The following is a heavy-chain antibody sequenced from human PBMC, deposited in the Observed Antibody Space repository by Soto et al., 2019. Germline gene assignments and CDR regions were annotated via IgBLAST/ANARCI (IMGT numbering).Heavy chain of an antibody. V-gene: IGHV3-23*01. Sequence: GGSLRLSCAASGFTFSSYAMSWVRQAPGKGLXWGSXXXGXGXXXYXXXXVKGRFTISRDNSKNTLYLQMNSLRAEDTAVYYCASKGIADGMDVWGQGTTVTVSS. D-gene: IGHD6-13*01. CDR1: GFTFSSYA. CDR3: ASKGIADGMDV. J-gene: IGHJ6*02. CDR2: XXGXGXXX.